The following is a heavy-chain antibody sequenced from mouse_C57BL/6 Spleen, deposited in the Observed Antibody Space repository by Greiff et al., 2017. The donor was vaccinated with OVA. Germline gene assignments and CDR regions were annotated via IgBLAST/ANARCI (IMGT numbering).Heavy chain of an antibody. CDR3: ARPRNYYGSSDYAMDY. J-gene: IGHJ4*01. V-gene: IGHV5-17*01. Sequence: EVKLVESGGGLVKPGGSLKLSCAASGFTFSDHGMHWVRQAPEKGLEWVAYISSGSSTIYYADTVKGRFTISRDNAKNTLFLQMTSLRSEDTAMYYCARPRNYYGSSDYAMDYWGQGTSVTVSS. CDR2: ISSGSSTI. CDR1: GFTFSDHG. D-gene: IGHD1-1*01.